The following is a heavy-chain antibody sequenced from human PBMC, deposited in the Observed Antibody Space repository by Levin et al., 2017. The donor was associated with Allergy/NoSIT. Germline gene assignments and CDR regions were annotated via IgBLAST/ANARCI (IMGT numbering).Heavy chain of an antibody. D-gene: IGHD3-9*01. Sequence: GESLKISCAASGFTFSSYAMSWVRQAPGKGLEWVSAISGSGGSTYYADSVKGRFTISSDTSTNTLYLQMNRLRAEDTAVYYCATDRYYAILTGYYRGGYFDYWGQGPLVTVSS. CDR2: ISGSGGST. J-gene: IGHJ4*02. V-gene: IGHV3-23*01. CDR1: GFTFSSYA. CDR3: ATDRYYAILTGYYRGGYFDY.